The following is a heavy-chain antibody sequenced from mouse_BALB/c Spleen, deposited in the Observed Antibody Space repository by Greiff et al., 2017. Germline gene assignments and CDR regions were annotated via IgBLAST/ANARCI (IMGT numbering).Heavy chain of an antibody. Sequence: VQLQESGAELARPGASVKMSCKASGYTFTSYTMHWVKQRPGQGLEWIGYINPSSGYTNYNQKFKDKATLTADKSSSTAYMQLSSLTSEDSAVYYCAREDGNYVHWYFDVWGAGTTVTVSS. V-gene: IGHV1-4*01. CDR2: INPSSGYT. CDR3: AREDGNYVHWYFDV. J-gene: IGHJ1*01. D-gene: IGHD2-1*01. CDR1: GYTFTSYT.